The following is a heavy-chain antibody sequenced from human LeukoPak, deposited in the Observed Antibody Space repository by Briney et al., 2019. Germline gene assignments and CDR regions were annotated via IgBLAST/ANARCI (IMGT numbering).Heavy chain of an antibody. CDR3: ARDRFDILTGYWNPGGMDV. Sequence: ASVKVSCKASGYTFTSYYMHWVRQAPGQGLEWMGIINPSGGSTSYARKFQGRVTMTRDTSTSTVYMELSSLRSEDTAVYYCARDRFDILTGYWNPGGMDVWGQGTTVTVSS. V-gene: IGHV1-46*01. J-gene: IGHJ6*02. CDR1: GYTFTSYY. CDR2: INPSGGST. D-gene: IGHD3-9*01.